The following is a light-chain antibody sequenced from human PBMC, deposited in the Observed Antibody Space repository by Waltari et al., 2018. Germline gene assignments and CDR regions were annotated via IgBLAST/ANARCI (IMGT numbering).Light chain of an antibody. V-gene: IGKV3-20*01. CDR3: QQYGSSPT. CDR2: GAS. J-gene: IGKJ2*01. Sequence: EIVLTQSPGTLSLSPGERATLSCRASQSVSSSYLAWDQQTPGQAPRLLIYGASSRATGIPDRFSGSGSGTDCTLTISILEPEDFAVYYCQQYGSSPTFGQGTKLEIK. CDR1: QSVSSSY.